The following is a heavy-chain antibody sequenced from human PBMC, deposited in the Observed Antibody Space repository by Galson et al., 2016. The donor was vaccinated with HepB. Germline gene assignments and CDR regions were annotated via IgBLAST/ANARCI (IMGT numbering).Heavy chain of an antibody. CDR1: GFSFSSYS. V-gene: IGHV3-23*01. D-gene: IGHD3-10*01. CDR2: ITSSGDST. CDR3: ARDDDGIGVMPLLY. Sequence: LRLSCAASGFSFSSYSMTWVRQAPGKGLEWVSSITSSGDSTHYRDSVKGRFAISRDNSKNILYLQVNDLRAEDTAVYYCARDDDGIGVMPLLYWGQGTTVTVSS. J-gene: IGHJ6*02.